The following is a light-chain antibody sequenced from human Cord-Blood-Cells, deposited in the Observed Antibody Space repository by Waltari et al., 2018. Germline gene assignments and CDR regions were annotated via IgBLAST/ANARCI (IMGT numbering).Light chain of an antibody. CDR3: SSYTSSSTLT. V-gene: IGLV2-14*01. Sequence: QSALTQPASVSGSPGQSITISCTGTSSDVGGYNYVSWYQQHPGKAPKLIIYEVSNRPSGVSNRFSGSKSGNTASLTISGLQAEDEADYYCSSYTSSSTLTFGQGTK. CDR2: EVS. J-gene: IGLJ3*02. CDR1: SSDVGGYNY.